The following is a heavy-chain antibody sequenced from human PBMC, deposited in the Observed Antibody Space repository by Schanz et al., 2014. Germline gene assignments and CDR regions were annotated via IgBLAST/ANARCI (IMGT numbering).Heavy chain of an antibody. J-gene: IGHJ4*02. V-gene: IGHV3-23*04. CDR3: VKTDAGWRFDY. Sequence: EVQLVESGGGLVQPGGSLRLSCAASGFTFSNYDMHWVRQAIGKGLEWVSGISDRGDGTNYGDSVRGRFTISRDNSRNTVYLQMNNVGVDDTATYYCVKTDAGWRFDYWGQGTLVIVSS. D-gene: IGHD6-19*01. CDR2: ISDRGDGT. CDR1: GFTFSNYD.